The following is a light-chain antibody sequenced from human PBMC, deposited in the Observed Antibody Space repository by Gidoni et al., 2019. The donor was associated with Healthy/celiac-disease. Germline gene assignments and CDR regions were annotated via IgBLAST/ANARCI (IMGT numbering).Light chain of an antibody. V-gene: IGLV1-40*01. CDR3: QSYDSSLSGDVV. CDR2: GNS. Sequence: QSVLTQPPSVSRAPGQRVTISCTGRSSNIGAGYDVHWYQLLPGTAPKLLIYGNSNRPSVVPDRFSGSKSGTSASLAITGLQAEDEADYYCQSYDSSLSGDVVFGGGTKLTVL. J-gene: IGLJ2*01. CDR1: SSNIGAGYD.